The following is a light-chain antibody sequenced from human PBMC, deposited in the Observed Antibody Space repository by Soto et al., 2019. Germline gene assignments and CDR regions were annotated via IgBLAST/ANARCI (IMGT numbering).Light chain of an antibody. J-gene: IGKJ4*01. V-gene: IGKV1-12*01. CDR3: QQANSFPRP. CDR2: SAS. Sequence: DIQMTQSPSSVSAYVGDRVTITCRASQGFSTWLAWYRRKPGRAPELLIYSASSLHSGVPSRFSGSGSGTDFTLTISSLQPEDFATYYCQQANSFPRPFGGGTEVEIK. CDR1: QGFSTW.